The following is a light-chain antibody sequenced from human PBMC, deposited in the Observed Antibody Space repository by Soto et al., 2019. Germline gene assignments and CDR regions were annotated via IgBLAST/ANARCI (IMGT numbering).Light chain of an antibody. Sequence: ETVLTQSPGTLSLSPGERATLSCRASQSVSSNYLAWYQQKPGQAPRLLIYGASTRATGIPDRFSGSGSGTHFTLTISRLELEDFAGYYCQQFGRSPPSWTFGQGTKVEIK. J-gene: IGKJ1*01. CDR1: QSVSSNY. CDR2: GAS. V-gene: IGKV3-20*01. CDR3: QQFGRSPPSWT.